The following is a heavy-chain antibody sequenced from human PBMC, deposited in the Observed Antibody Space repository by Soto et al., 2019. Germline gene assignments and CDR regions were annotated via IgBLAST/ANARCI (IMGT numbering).Heavy chain of an antibody. V-gene: IGHV4-59*01. CDR3: ARVSGGSYFDY. D-gene: IGHD1-26*01. CDR1: GGSISSYY. CDR2: IYYSGST. Sequence: SETLSLTCTVSGGSISSYYWSWIRQPPGKGLEWIGYIYYSGSTNYNPSLKSRVTISVDTSKNQFSLKLSSVTAADTAVYYCARVSGGSYFDYWGQGTLVTVSS. J-gene: IGHJ4*02.